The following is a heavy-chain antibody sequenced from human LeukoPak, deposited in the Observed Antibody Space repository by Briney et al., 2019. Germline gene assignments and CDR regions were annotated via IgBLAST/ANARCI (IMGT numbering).Heavy chain of an antibody. CDR3: TTVQQWLAQALGY. D-gene: IGHD6-19*01. Sequence: PGGSLRLSCAASGFSFSNYALTWVRQAPGKGLEWVGHMKKKNDGGTTDYAAPVKGRFTISRDDSKSTLYLYMDSLKTEDTAVYYCTTVQQWLAQALGYWGQGTLVTVSS. CDR2: MKKKNDGGTT. CDR1: GFSFSNYA. V-gene: IGHV3-15*01. J-gene: IGHJ4*02.